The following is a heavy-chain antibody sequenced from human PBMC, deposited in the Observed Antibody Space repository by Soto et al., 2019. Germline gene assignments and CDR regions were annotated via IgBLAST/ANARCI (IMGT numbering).Heavy chain of an antibody. CDR1: SVSNAW. CDR3: TTDYCGGDC. V-gene: IGHV3-15*07. D-gene: IGHD2-21*01. J-gene: IGHJ4*02. Sequence: SVSNAWLNWVRPAPGKGLEWVGSIKSKTDGGTTDYSAPVKGRFTISRDDSKNTLYLQMNSLKTEDTAVYYCTTDYCGGDCWGQGTLVTVSS. CDR2: IKSKTDGGTT.